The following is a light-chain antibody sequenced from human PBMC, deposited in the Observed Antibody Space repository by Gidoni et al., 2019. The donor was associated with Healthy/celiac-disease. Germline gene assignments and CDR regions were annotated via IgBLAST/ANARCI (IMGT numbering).Light chain of an antibody. Sequence: SYVLTPPPSVSVAPGKTARITCGGNNIGSKSVHWYQQKPGQAPVLVIYYDSDRPSGIPERFSGSNSGNTATLTISRVEAGDEADYYCQVWESSSDHPGGVFGGGTKLTVL. CDR2: YDS. J-gene: IGLJ2*01. V-gene: IGLV3-21*01. CDR3: QVWESSSDHPGGV. CDR1: NIGSKS.